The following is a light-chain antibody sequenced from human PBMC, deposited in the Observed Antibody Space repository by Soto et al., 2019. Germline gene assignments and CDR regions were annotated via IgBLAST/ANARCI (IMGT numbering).Light chain of an antibody. Sequence: QSVLTQPRSVSGSPGQSVAISCTGTSSDVGGYNFVSWYQKHPGKAPKLVIYDVTKRPSGVPDRFSGSKSGNTASLTISGLQAEDESDYYCCSYAGGHSLIFGGGTQLTVL. CDR2: DVT. CDR3: CSYAGGHSLI. CDR1: SSDVGGYNF. V-gene: IGLV2-11*01. J-gene: IGLJ2*01.